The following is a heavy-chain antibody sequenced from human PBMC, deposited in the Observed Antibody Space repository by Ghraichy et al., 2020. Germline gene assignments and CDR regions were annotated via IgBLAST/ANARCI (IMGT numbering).Heavy chain of an antibody. V-gene: IGHV4-34*01. J-gene: IGHJ5*02. CDR2: INHSGST. CDR1: GGSFSGYY. CDR3: ARGAGYCSGGSCWWFDP. Sequence: GSLRLSCAVYGGSFSGYYWSWIRQPPGKGLEWIGEINHSGSTNYNPSLKSRVTISVDTSKNQFSLKLSSVTAADTAVYYCARGAGYCSGGSCWWFDPWGQGTLVTVSS. D-gene: IGHD2-15*01.